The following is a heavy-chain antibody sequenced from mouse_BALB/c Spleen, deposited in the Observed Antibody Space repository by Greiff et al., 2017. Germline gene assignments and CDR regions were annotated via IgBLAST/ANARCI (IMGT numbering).Heavy chain of an antibody. CDR1: GFTFSSFG. CDR2: ISSGSSTI. V-gene: IGHV5-17*02. CDR3: ARSARATLDY. J-gene: IGHJ2*01. D-gene: IGHD3-1*01. Sequence: EVKVEESGGGLVQPGGSRKLSCAASGFTFSSFGMHWVRQAPEKGLEWVAYISSGSSTIYYADTVKGRFTISRDNPKNTLFLQMTSLRSEDTAMYYCARSARATLDYWGQGTTLTVSS.